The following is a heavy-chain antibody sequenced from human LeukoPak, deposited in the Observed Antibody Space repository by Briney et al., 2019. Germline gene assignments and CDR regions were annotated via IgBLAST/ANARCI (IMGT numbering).Heavy chain of an antibody. V-gene: IGHV3-43*01. D-gene: IGHD3-22*01. CDR1: RFTFDDYS. CDR3: TKVARNSSWPYFDS. CDR2: ISWDGGAT. J-gene: IGHJ5*01. Sequence: PGGSLRLSCAASRFTFDDYSIHWVRQPPGKGLEWISLISWDGGATYYADSVKGRFTVSRDKSKNSLFLQMNSVITEDTAFYYCTKVARNSSWPYFDSWGHGTLVTVSS.